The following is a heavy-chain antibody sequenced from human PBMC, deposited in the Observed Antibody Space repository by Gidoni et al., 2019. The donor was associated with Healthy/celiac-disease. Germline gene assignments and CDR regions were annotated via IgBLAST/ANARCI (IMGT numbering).Heavy chain of an antibody. CDR1: GFTFSSYA. CDR3: ARVGLYGDYVGAEYFQH. D-gene: IGHD4-17*01. Sequence: QVQLVESGGGVVQPGRSLRLSCAASGFTFSSYAMHWVRQAPGKGLEWVAVISYDGSNKYYADSVKGRFTISRDNSKNTLYLQMNSLRAEDTAVYYCARVGLYGDYVGAEYFQHWGQGTLVTVSS. J-gene: IGHJ1*01. V-gene: IGHV3-30-3*01. CDR2: ISYDGSNK.